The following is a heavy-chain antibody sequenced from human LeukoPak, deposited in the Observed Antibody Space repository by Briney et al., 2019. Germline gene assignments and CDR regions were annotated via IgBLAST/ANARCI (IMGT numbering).Heavy chain of an antibody. V-gene: IGHV3-21*04. CDR1: GFTFSSYA. Sequence: GGSLRLSCAASGFTFSSYAMSWVRQAPGKGLEWVSSISSSSSYIYYADSVKGRFTISRDNAKNSLYLQMNSLRAEDTALYYCAKPQTQWLAFDYWGQGTLVTVSS. D-gene: IGHD6-19*01. CDR2: ISSSSSYI. J-gene: IGHJ4*02. CDR3: AKPQTQWLAFDY.